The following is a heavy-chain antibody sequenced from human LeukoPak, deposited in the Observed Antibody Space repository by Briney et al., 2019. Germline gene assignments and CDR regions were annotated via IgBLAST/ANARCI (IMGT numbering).Heavy chain of an antibody. D-gene: IGHD3-3*01. V-gene: IGHV3-21*01. Sequence: GGSLRLSCAASGFTFSSYSMNWVRQAPGKGLEWVSSISSSSSYIYYADSVKGRFTISRDNAKNSLYLQMNSLRAEDTAVYYCARSPTYYDFWSGFSFDYWGQGTLVTVSS. J-gene: IGHJ4*02. CDR2: ISSSSSYI. CDR3: ARSPTYYDFWSGFSFDY. CDR1: GFTFSSYS.